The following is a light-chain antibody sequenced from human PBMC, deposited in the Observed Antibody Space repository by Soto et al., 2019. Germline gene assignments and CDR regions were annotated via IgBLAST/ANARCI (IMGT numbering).Light chain of an antibody. V-gene: IGLV2-23*01. CDR3: CSYAGSSPYV. CDR2: EGT. CDR1: SSDVGNYNL. J-gene: IGLJ1*01. Sequence: QSALTQPASVSGSPGQSITISCTGTSSDVGNYNLVSWYQQHPGKAPKIIIYEGTKRPSGVSNRFSGSKSGNTASLTSSGLQAEDEAVYYCCSYAGSSPYVFGTGTKLTVL.